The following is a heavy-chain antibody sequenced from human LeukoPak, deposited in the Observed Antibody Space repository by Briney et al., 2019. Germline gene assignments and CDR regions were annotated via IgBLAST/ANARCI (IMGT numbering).Heavy chain of an antibody. CDR1: GGSFSGYY. CDR2: INHSGST. J-gene: IGHJ6*03. Sequence: SETLSLTCAVYGGSFSGYYWSWIRQPPGKGLEWIGEINHSGSTNYNPSLKSRVTISVDTSKNQFSLKLSSVTAADTAVYYCAKRGPMATMLSYYYMDVWGKGTTVTVSS. CDR3: AKRGPMATMLSYYYMDV. D-gene: IGHD5-24*01. V-gene: IGHV4-34*01.